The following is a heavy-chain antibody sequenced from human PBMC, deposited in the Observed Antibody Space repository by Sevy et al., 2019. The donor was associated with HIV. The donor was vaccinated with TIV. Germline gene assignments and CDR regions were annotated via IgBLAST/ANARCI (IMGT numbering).Heavy chain of an antibody. CDR3: AREGSLRYFDL. CDR2: ISDRSTTI. J-gene: IGHJ2*01. V-gene: IGHV3-11*01. CDR1: GFTFRDYY. Sequence: GGSLRLSCAASGFTFRDYYMSWIRQAPGRGLESVAYISDRSTTIYYADSVKGRFTISRDNAKNSLFLQMKSLRAEDTAVYYCAREGSLRYFDLWGRGTLVTVSS. D-gene: IGHD3-10*01.